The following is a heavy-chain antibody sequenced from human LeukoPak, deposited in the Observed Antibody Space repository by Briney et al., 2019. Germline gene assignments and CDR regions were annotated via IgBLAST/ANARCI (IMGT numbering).Heavy chain of an antibody. D-gene: IGHD2-21*01. Sequence: PSQTLSLTCTVSGGSISSGGYYWSWIRQPPGKGLEWIGYIYHSGSTYYNPSLKSRVTISVDRSKNQFSLKLSSVTAADTAVYYCAREQNDCGGDCKAPLFDYWGQGTLVTVSS. CDR1: GGSISSGGYY. V-gene: IGHV4-30-2*01. CDR3: AREQNDCGGDCKAPLFDY. CDR2: IYHSGST. J-gene: IGHJ4*02.